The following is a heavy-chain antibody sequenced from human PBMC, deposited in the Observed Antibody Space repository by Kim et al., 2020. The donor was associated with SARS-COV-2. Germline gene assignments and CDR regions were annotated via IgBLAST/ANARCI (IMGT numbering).Heavy chain of an antibody. D-gene: IGHD3-10*01. V-gene: IGHV6-1*01. CDR3: ARVTMVRGVPWYYFDY. CDR2: TYYRSKWYN. J-gene: IGHJ4*02. Sequence: SQTLSLTCAISGDSVSSNSAAWNWIRQSPSRGLEWLGRTYYRSKWYNDYAVSVKSQITINPDTSKNQFSLQLNSVTPEDTAVYYCARVTMVRGVPWYYFDYWGQGTLVTVSS. CDR1: GDSVSSNSAA.